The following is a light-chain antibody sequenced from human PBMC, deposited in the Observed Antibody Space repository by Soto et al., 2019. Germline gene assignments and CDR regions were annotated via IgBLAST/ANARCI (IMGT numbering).Light chain of an antibody. Sequence: AIRMTQSPSSFSASTGDRVTITCRASPGISSYLAWYQQKPGKAPKLLIYAASTLQSGVPSVFSRSGSGTDFTLTIRCMHAEDCATDYHHQYDSYPRTFGQGHKVDIK. J-gene: IGKJ1*01. CDR3: HQYDSYPRT. V-gene: IGKV1-8*01. CDR2: AAS. CDR1: PGISSY.